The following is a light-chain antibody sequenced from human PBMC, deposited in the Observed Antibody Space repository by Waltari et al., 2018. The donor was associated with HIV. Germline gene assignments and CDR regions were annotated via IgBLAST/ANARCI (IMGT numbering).Light chain of an antibody. J-gene: IGLJ2*01. CDR3: SSYADNNSVL. V-gene: IGLV1-44*01. CDR2: SNN. Sequence: QSVLTQPPSASGTPGQRVTISCSGASSNIGSNTVNWYQQFPGTAPKLLIYSNNQRPSGVPDRFSGSKSGTSASLAISVLQSEDEADYYCSSYADNNSVLFGGGTKVTVL. CDR1: SSNIGSNT.